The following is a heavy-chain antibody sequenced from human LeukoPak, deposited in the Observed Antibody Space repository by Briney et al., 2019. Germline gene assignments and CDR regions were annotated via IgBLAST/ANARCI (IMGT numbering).Heavy chain of an antibody. D-gene: IGHD5-18*01. J-gene: IGHJ4*02. Sequence: GGSLRLSCAASGFTFSSYGIHWVRQAPGKGLEWVAVISYDGSNKYYADSVKGRFTISRDNSKNTLHLQMSSLRAEDTAVYYCAKDSGGYTYIFDHWGQGTLVTVPS. CDR3: AKDSGGYTYIFDH. CDR2: ISYDGSNK. V-gene: IGHV3-30*18. CDR1: GFTFSSYG.